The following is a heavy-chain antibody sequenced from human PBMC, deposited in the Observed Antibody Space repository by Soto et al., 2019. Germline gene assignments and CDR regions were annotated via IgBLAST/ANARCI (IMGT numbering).Heavy chain of an antibody. J-gene: IGHJ4*02. CDR1: GGSISSYY. Sequence: QVQLQESGPGLVKPSETLSLTCTVSGGSISSYYWSWIRQPPGKGLEWIGYIYYSGSTNYNPSLKSRGTISVDTSKNQFSLKLSSVTAADTAMYYCARRWGRTFDYWGQGTLVTVSS. CDR3: ARRWGRTFDY. V-gene: IGHV4-59*08. CDR2: IYYSGST. D-gene: IGHD1-26*01.